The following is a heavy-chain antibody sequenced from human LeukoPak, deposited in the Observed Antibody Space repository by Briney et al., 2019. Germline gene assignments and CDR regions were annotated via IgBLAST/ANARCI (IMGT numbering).Heavy chain of an antibody. CDR3: ARDRPTYAFVI. V-gene: IGHV3-74*01. CDR2: INSDGSST. J-gene: IGHJ3*02. Sequence: PGGSLRLSCAASGFTFSSYWMHWVRQAPGKGLVWVSHINSDGSSTTYADSVKGRFTISRYNAKNTLYLQMNSLRAEDTAVYYCARDRPTYAFVIWGQGTMVAVSS. CDR1: GFTFSSYW.